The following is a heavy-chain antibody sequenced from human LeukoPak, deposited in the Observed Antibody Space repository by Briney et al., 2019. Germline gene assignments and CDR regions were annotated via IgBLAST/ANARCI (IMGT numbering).Heavy chain of an antibody. CDR1: GFTVSSNY. J-gene: IGHJ5*02. CDR3: ARDHYDSSGYYYAGWFDP. V-gene: IGHV3-66*02. Sequence: GGSLRLSCAASGFTVSSNYMSWVRQAPGKGLEWVSVIYNGGSTYYADSVKGRFTISRDNSKNTLYLQMNSLRAEDTAVYYCARDHYDSSGYYYAGWFDPWGQGTLVTVSS. CDR2: IYNGGST. D-gene: IGHD3-22*01.